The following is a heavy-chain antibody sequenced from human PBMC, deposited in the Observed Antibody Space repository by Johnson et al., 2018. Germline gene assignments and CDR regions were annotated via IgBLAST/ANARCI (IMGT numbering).Heavy chain of an antibody. CDR3: AGGAGYSGYDSDAFDI. D-gene: IGHD5-12*01. V-gene: IGHV3-30-3*01. Sequence: QVQLVQSGGGVVQPGRSLRLSCAASGFTFNTNAIHWVRQAPGKGLEWVAVISYDGSNKYYAASVKGRFTISRENSKNTGYVQMNGLRAEATAVYYCAGGAGYSGYDSDAFDIWGQGTMVTVSS. CDR1: GFTFNTNA. J-gene: IGHJ3*02. CDR2: ISYDGSNK.